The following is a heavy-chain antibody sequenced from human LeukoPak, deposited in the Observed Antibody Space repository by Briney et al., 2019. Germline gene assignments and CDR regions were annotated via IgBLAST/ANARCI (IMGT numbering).Heavy chain of an antibody. CDR3: ARSDHNSWNAFDI. V-gene: IGHV1-8*03. Sequence: VASVKVSCKASGYTFTGYYMHWVRQATGQGLEWMGWINPNNGNLGYAQKFQGRVTITRNTPISTAYMELSSLTSEDTAVYYCARSDHNSWNAFDIWGQGDNGHRLF. D-gene: IGHD1-26*01. CDR1: GYTFTGYY. CDR2: INPNNGNL. J-gene: IGHJ3*02.